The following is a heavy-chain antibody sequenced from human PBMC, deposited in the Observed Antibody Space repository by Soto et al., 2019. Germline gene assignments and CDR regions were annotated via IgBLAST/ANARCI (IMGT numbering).Heavy chain of an antibody. J-gene: IGHJ5*02. CDR3: AREEGNGGYGANWFDP. CDR2: IIPIFGTA. Sequence: QVQLVQSGAEVKKPGSSVKVSCKASGGTFSSYAISWVRQAPGQGLEWMGGIIPIFGTANYAQKFQGRVTITADESTSAAYMELSSLRSEDTAVYYCAREEGNGGYGANWFDPWGQGTLVTVSS. CDR1: GGTFSSYA. V-gene: IGHV1-69*01. D-gene: IGHD5-12*01.